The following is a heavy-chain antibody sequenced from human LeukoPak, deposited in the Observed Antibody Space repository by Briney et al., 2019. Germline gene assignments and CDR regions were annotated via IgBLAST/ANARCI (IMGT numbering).Heavy chain of an antibody. J-gene: IGHJ4*02. V-gene: IGHV3-23*01. D-gene: IGHD6-19*01. CDR1: GFTLRNYA. CDR2: IGAGDKYT. CDR3: AKAKNSYSSGWFAPSYYFDY. Sequence: PGGSLRLSCAASGFTLRNYAMSWVRQAPGKGLEWVSSIGAGDKYTYYGDSVKGRFTISRDNSKNTLYLQMNSLRAEDTAVYYWAKAKNSYSSGWFAPSYYFDYWGQGTLVTVSS.